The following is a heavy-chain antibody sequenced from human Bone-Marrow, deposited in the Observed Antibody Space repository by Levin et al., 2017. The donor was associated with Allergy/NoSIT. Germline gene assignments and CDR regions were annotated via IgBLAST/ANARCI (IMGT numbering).Heavy chain of an antibody. CDR1: GYSFTSYW. J-gene: IGHJ6*03. D-gene: IGHD1-1*01. CDR3: ARCSHGTTGTTEYYYYYYMDV. V-gene: IGHV5-51*01. CDR2: IYPGDSDT. Sequence: GESLKISCKGSGYSFTSYWIGWVRQMPGKGLEWMGIIYPGDSDTRYSPSFQGQVTISADKSISTAYLQWSSLKALDTAMYYCARCSHGTTGTTEYYYYYYMDVWGKGTTVTVSS.